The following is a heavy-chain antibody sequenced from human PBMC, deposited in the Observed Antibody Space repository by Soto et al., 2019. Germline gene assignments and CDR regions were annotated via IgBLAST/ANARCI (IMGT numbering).Heavy chain of an antibody. Sequence: QLQLQESGPGLVKPSETLSLTCAVSGGSISSSSYYWAWIRQPPGQGLEWLANIYYTGSTYYNPSLVGRVTISLDRSKDQFSLKLGSVTAADTAVYYCAKSNSGSYSFDYWGQGTLVTVSS. CDR2: IYYTGST. CDR3: AKSNSGSYSFDY. CDR1: GGSISSSSYY. J-gene: IGHJ4*02. D-gene: IGHD3-10*01. V-gene: IGHV4-39*01.